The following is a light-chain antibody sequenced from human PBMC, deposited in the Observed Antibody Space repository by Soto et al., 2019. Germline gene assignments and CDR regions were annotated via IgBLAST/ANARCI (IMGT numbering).Light chain of an antibody. V-gene: IGLV1-47*01. CDR1: SSNIGSNY. J-gene: IGLJ2*01. CDR3: AAWDDSLSGV. CDR2: RNN. Sequence: QAVVTQPPSASGTPGQRVTISCSGSSSNIGSNYVYWYQQLPGTAPKLLIYRNNQRPSGVPDRISGSKSGTSASLAISGLRSEDEADYYCAAWDDSLSGVFGGGTKLTVL.